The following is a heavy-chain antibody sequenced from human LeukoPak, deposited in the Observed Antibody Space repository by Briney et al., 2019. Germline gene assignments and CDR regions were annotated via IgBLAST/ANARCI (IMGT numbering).Heavy chain of an antibody. D-gene: IGHD6-13*01. V-gene: IGHV4-34*01. CDR1: GGSVSGYY. CDR3: ASFTSIAAAGGGMDV. CDR2: INHSGST. Sequence: SETLSLTCAVYGGSVSGYYWSWIRQPPGKGLEWIGEINHSGSTNYNPSLKSRVTISVDTSENQFSLKLSSVTAADTAVYYCASFTSIAAAGGGMDVWGKRTTVTVSS. J-gene: IGHJ6*04.